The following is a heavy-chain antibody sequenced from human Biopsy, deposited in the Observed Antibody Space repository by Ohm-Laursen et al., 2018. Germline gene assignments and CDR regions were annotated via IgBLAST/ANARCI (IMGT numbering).Heavy chain of an antibody. D-gene: IGHD2-21*02. CDR3: ARSGSDSLNYYFDF. CDR2: TFYRAKWYT. CDR1: GDSVSSNRAA. V-gene: IGHV6-1*01. J-gene: IGHJ4*02. Sequence: SQTLSLTCAISGDSVSSNRAAWNWIRQSPSRGPEWLGRTFYRAKWYTDFAVSVKSRITLAPDPSTNQFSLQLNSVTPDDTAVYYCARSGSDSLNYYFDFWGQGTLVTVSS.